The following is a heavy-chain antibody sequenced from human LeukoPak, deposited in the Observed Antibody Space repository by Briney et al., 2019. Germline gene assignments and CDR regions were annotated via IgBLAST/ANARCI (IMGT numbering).Heavy chain of an antibody. CDR2: ISPYNGDT. J-gene: IGHJ4*02. D-gene: IGHD4-4*01. Sequence: ASVTLSCTASDYTFTSYGINWVRQAPGQGLEWMGWISPYNGDTNYAQKLQGRVTMTTHPSTGTAYMELRSLRSDDTAVYYCAKDLYSNYGPADYWGQGNLVTVSS. CDR1: DYTFTSYG. V-gene: IGHV1-18*01. CDR3: AKDLYSNYGPADY.